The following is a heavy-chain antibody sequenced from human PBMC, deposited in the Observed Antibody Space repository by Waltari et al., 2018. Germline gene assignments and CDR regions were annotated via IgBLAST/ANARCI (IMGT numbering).Heavy chain of an antibody. Sequence: QVQLQQWGAGLLKPSETLSLTCAVYGGSFSGYYWSWIRPPPGTGLEWVGEINHSGSTNYNPSLKSRVTISVDTSKNQFSLKLSSVTAADTAVYYCARGPKYYCSSTSCYRPYYYGMDVWGQGTTVTVSS. V-gene: IGHV4-34*01. CDR1: GGSFSGYY. D-gene: IGHD2-2*01. CDR2: INHSGST. J-gene: IGHJ6*02. CDR3: ARGPKYYCSSTSCYRPYYYGMDV.